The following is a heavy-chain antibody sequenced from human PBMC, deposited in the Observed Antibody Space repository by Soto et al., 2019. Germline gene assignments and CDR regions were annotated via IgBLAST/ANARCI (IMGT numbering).Heavy chain of an antibody. CDR1: GFTFSIYA. Sequence: GGSLRLSCAASGFTFSIYAMRWFRQAPGKGLEWVSAISGSGGSTYYADSVKGRFTISRDNSKNTLYLQMNSLRAEDTAVYYCAKDDGAYSNYRFDPWGQGTLVTV. V-gene: IGHV3-23*01. CDR3: AKDDGAYSNYRFDP. J-gene: IGHJ5*02. CDR2: ISGSGGST. D-gene: IGHD4-4*01.